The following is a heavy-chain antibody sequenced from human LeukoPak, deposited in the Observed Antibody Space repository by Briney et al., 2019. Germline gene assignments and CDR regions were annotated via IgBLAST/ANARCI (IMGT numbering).Heavy chain of an antibody. CDR2: ISYAGSNN. CDR1: GFTFSNYT. V-gene: IGHV3-30-3*01. Sequence: PGRSLRLSCAASGFTFSNYTMDWVRQAPGKGLEWVARISYAGSNNYYAYSVKGRFTISSDNPKNTLYLQMDSLRAEDTAVYYCARAAHTTYVLGRYYYYAMDVWGQGTTVTVSS. J-gene: IGHJ6*02. CDR3: ARAAHTTYVLGRYYYYAMDV. D-gene: IGHD3-10*01.